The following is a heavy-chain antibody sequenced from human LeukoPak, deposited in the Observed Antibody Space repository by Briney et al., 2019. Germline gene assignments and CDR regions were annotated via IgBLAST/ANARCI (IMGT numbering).Heavy chain of an antibody. CDR1: GFTFSSYG. D-gene: IGHD6-19*01. CDR3: ARLSSGSDY. J-gene: IGHJ4*02. V-gene: IGHV3-30*03. Sequence: PGRSLRLSCAASGFTFSSYGMHWVRQAPGKGLEWVAVISYDGGNKYYADSVKGRFTISRDNSKNTLYLQMNSLRAEDTAVYYCARLSSGSDYWGQGTLVTVSS. CDR2: ISYDGGNK.